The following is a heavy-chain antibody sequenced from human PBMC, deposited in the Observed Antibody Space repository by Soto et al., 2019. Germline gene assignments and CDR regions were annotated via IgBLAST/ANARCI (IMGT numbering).Heavy chain of an antibody. CDR1: GFTFSSYS. CDR2: ISSSSSTI. Sequence: GGSLRLSCAASGFTFSSYSMNWVRQAPGKGLEWVSYISSSSSTIYYADSVKGRFTISRDNAKNSLYLQMNSLRDDDFAVYYCARDAQWLVLGMDVWGQGTTVTVSS. J-gene: IGHJ6*02. V-gene: IGHV3-48*02. CDR3: ARDAQWLVLGMDV. D-gene: IGHD6-19*01.